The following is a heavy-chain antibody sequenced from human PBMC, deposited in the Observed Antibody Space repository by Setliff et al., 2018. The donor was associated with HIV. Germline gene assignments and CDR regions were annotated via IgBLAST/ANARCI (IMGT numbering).Heavy chain of an antibody. CDR3: AAWGPRYSYAPYFFDS. Sequence: SETLSLTCAVYGGSFSGYYWSWIRQPPGKGLEWIGEINHSGSTKYNPSLKSRVNISVDTSKNQFSLKLTSVTAADTAVYYCAAWGPRYSYAPYFFDSWGQGTLVTVSS. J-gene: IGHJ4*02. CDR1: GGSFSGYY. D-gene: IGHD5-18*01. V-gene: IGHV4-34*01. CDR2: INHSGST.